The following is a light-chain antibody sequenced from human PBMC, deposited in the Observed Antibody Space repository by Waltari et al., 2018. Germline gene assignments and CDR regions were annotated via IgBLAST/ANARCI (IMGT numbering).Light chain of an antibody. Sequence: QSALTQPASVSGSPGQSITISCSGTDSDVGAYDFVSWYQQHPGKAPHLIIYEVSNRPSGFFNRFSASKSGNTASLTISGLQAEDEADYYCSSYTTGSAPGVFGTGTRVTVL. CDR3: SSYTTGSAPGV. CDR1: DSDVGAYDF. V-gene: IGLV2-14*01. J-gene: IGLJ1*01. CDR2: EVS.